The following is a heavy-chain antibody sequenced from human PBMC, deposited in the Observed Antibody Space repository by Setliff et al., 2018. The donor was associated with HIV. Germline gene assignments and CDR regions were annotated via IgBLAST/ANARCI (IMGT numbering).Heavy chain of an antibody. D-gene: IGHD6-19*01. Sequence: GGSLRLSCVASGLTFSNYWIHWVRQAPGKGLVWVSRIDSDGSDTDYADSVRGRFTISRDNAKNTLYLQMTCLRAEDTAVYYCARESSGWRWGQGTLVTVSS. J-gene: IGHJ1*01. V-gene: IGHV3-74*01. CDR2: IDSDGSDT. CDR3: ARESSGWR. CDR1: GLTFSNYW.